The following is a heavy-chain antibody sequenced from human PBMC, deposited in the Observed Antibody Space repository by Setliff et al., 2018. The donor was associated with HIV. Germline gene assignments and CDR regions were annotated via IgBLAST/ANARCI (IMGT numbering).Heavy chain of an antibody. CDR2: IIPIFGTA. Sequence: GASVKVSCKTSGGTFSNYPINWVRRAPGQGLEWMGGIIPIFGTANYAQKFQGRVTITTDDSTSTAYMELSSLRSEDTAVYYCARGSGWNWVYYYTDVWGKGTTVTVSS. J-gene: IGHJ6*03. V-gene: IGHV1-69*05. CDR1: GGTFSNYP. CDR3: ARGSGWNWVYYYTDV. D-gene: IGHD6-19*01.